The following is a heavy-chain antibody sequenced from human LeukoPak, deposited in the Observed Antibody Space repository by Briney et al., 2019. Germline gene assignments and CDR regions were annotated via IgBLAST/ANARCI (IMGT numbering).Heavy chain of an antibody. CDR2: ISSSGSTI. J-gene: IGHJ6*02. D-gene: IGHD6-19*01. CDR1: GFTFSDYY. CDR3: ARDIAVAGTGYYGMDV. Sequence: PGGSLRLSCAASGFTFSDYYMSWIRQAPGKGLEWVSYISSSGSTIYYADSVKGRFTISRDNAKNSLYLQMNSLRAGDTAVYYCARDIAVAGTGYYGMDVWGQGTTVTVSS. V-gene: IGHV3-11*01.